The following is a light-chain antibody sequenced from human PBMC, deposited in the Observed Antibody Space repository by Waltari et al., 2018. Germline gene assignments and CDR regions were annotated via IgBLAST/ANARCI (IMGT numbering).Light chain of an antibody. CDR1: SSDVGGYKY. CDR2: EVS. J-gene: IGLJ3*02. V-gene: IGLV2-14*01. CDR3: SSYTISSTWV. Sequence: QSALTQPASVSGSPGQSITISCTGTSSDVGGYKYVSWYQQHPGKAPKLMIYEVSNRPSGVSNRFSGSKSSNTASLTISGLQAEDEADYYCSSYTISSTWVFGGGTKLTVL.